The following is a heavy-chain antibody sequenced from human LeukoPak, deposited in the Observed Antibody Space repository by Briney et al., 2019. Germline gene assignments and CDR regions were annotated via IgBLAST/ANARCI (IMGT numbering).Heavy chain of an antibody. CDR2: ISGSGGST. CDR3: ARDHAFDI. V-gene: IGHV3-23*01. J-gene: IGHJ3*02. CDR1: GFTFSSYA. Sequence: QAGGSLRLSCAASGFTFSSYAMSWVRQAPGKGLEWVSVISGSGGSTYYADSVKGRFTISRDNAKSSLYLQMNSLRAEDTAVYYCARDHAFDIWGQGTMVTVSS.